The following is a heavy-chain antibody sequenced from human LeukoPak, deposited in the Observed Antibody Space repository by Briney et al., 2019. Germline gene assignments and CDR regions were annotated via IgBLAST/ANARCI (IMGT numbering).Heavy chain of an antibody. D-gene: IGHD1-14*01. J-gene: IGHJ6*02. Sequence: PSETLSLTCTVSGGSISSYYWSWIRQPPGKGLEWIGYIYYSGSTNYNPSLKSRVTISVDTSKNQFSLKLSSVTAADTAVYYCARDREPDYYYGMDVWGQGTTVTVSS. CDR3: ARDREPDYYYGMDV. CDR2: IYYSGST. V-gene: IGHV4-59*01. CDR1: GGSISSYY.